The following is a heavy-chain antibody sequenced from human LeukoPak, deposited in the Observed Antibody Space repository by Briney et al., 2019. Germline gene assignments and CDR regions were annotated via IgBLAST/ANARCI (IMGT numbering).Heavy chain of an antibody. V-gene: IGHV4-59*01. CDR1: GGSISSFY. Sequence: SETPSLTCSVSGGSISSFYWSWIRQPPGKGLEWIGYIYYSGSTNHNPSLKSRVTISVDTSKNQFSLKLSSVTAADTAVYYCARGDTVTTFDYWGQGTLVTVSS. D-gene: IGHD4-17*01. J-gene: IGHJ4*02. CDR3: ARGDTVTTFDY. CDR2: IYYSGST.